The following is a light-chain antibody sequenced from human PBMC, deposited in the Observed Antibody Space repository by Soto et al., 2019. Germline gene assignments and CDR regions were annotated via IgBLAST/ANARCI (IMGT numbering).Light chain of an antibody. CDR2: AAS. CDR1: QGIDNS. CDR3: QQANSSPRT. J-gene: IGKJ1*01. Sequence: DIQMTQSPSSVSASVGDRVTITCRASQGIDNSLVWYQQKPGKAPKLLIHAASTLQSGVSSRFNGSGSGTDFTLTISSLQPEDFATYYCQQANSSPRTFGQGTKVEIK. V-gene: IGKV1-12*01.